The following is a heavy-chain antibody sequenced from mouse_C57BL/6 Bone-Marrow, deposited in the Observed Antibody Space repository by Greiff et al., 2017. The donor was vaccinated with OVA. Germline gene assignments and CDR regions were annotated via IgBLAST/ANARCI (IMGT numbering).Heavy chain of an antibody. CDR3: AGGSNYGFAY. CDR2: ISSGSSTI. V-gene: IGHV5-17*01. D-gene: IGHD2-5*01. J-gene: IGHJ3*01. CDR1: GFTFSDYG. Sequence: EVQRVESGGGLVKPGGSLKLSCAASGFTFSDYGMHWVRQAPEKGLEWVAYISSGSSTIYYAATVKGRFTISRDNAKNTLFLQMTSRRAEDPAMYYCAGGSNYGFAYWGQGTLVTVAA.